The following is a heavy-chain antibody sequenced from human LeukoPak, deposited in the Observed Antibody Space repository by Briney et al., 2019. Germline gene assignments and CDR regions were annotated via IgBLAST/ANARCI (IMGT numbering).Heavy chain of an antibody. D-gene: IGHD6-13*01. V-gene: IGHV1-46*01. CDR3: ARSIAAARPLDY. Sequence: ASVKVSCKASGYTFTSYYMHWVRQAPGQGLEWMGIINPSGGSTSYAQKFQGRVTMARDTSTSTVYMELSSLRSEDTAVYYCARSIAAARPLDYWGQGTLVTVSS. CDR1: GYTFTSYY. J-gene: IGHJ4*02. CDR2: INPSGGST.